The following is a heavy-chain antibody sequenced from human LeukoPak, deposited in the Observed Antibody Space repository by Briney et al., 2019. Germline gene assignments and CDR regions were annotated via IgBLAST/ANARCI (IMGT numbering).Heavy chain of an antibody. CDR1: GGSISSYY. J-gene: IGHJ4*02. V-gene: IGHV4-59*01. CDR3: ARAPLRYFDLRLDY. CDR2: IYYSGST. D-gene: IGHD3-9*01. Sequence: PSETLSLTCTVSGGSISSYYWSWIRQPPGKGLEWIGYIYYSGSTNYNPSPKSRVTISVDTSKNQFSLKLSSVTAADTAVYYCARAPLRYFDLRLDYWGQGTLVTVSS.